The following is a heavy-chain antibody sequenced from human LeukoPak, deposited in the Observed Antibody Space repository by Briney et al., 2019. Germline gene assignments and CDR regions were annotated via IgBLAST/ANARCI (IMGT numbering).Heavy chain of an antibody. D-gene: IGHD3-22*01. Sequence: SVKVSCKASGGTFSSYAISWVRQAPGQGLEWMGRIIPILGIANYAQKFQGRVTIAADKSTSTAYMELSSLRSEDTAVYYCARGDYYDSSGPIDYWGQGTLVTVSS. CDR1: GGTFSSYA. CDR2: IIPILGIA. J-gene: IGHJ4*02. CDR3: ARGDYYDSSGPIDY. V-gene: IGHV1-69*04.